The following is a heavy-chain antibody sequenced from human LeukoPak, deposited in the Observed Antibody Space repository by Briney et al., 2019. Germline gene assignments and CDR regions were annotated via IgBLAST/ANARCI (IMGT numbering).Heavy chain of an antibody. CDR2: ISSSGSTK. Sequence: GGSLRLSCAASGFIFSSYEMNWVRQAPGKGLEWVSYISSSGSTKYYADSVKGRFTISRDNTKNSVSLQMNSVRAEDTALYYCVRTGDIWGQGTMVTVSS. CDR1: GFIFSSYE. J-gene: IGHJ3*02. D-gene: IGHD3-10*01. CDR3: VRTGDI. V-gene: IGHV3-48*03.